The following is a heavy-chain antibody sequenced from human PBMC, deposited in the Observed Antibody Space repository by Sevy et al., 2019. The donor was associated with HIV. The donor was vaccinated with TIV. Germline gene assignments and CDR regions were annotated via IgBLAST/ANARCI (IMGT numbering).Heavy chain of an antibody. CDR1: GGTFSSYA. V-gene: IGHV1-69*13. D-gene: IGHD5-12*01. CDR2: IIPIFGTA. CDR3: ARGVEMATIMYYYYGMDV. J-gene: IGHJ6*02. Sequence: ASVKVSCKASGGTFSSYAISWVRQAPGQGLEWMGGIIPIFGTANYAQKFQGRVTITADESTSTAYMELSSLGSEDTAVYYCARGVEMATIMYYYYGMDVWGQGTTVTVSS.